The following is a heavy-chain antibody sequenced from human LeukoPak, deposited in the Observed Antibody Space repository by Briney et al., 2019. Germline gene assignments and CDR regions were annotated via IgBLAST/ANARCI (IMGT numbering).Heavy chain of an antibody. CDR2: MNPSNGNT. D-gene: IGHD5-18*01. V-gene: IGHV1-8*01. Sequence: APVKVSCKASGYTFTNYNINWVRQATGQGLEWMGWMNPSNGNTGFAQKFQGRVTMTRNTSLSTAYMELSSLSSEDTAVYYCARGGDAAMIKYWGQGTLVTVSS. J-gene: IGHJ4*02. CDR3: ARGGDAAMIKY. CDR1: GYTFTNYN.